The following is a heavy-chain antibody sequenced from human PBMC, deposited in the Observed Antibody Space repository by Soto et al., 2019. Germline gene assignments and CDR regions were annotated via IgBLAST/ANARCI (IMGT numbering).Heavy chain of an antibody. Sequence: EVQLVESGGGLVQPGGSLRLSCAASGFAFSTEPMNWVRQAPGKGLEWVSNIRDSGSDMYYADSVKGRFTISRDNAKNSLYLQMTRLRAEDTAVYFCARDSRWACDSCGQGTLVTVSS. J-gene: IGHJ4*02. CDR1: GFAFSTEP. D-gene: IGHD1-26*01. V-gene: IGHV3-48*01. CDR3: ARDSRWACDS. CDR2: IRDSGSDM.